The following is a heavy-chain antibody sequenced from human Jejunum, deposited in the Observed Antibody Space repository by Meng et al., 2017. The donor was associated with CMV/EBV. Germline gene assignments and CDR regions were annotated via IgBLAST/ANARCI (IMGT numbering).Heavy chain of an antibody. V-gene: IGHV3-74*01. CDR2: ISGDGSST. D-gene: IGHD2-2*01. CDR3: AREPYCSSTSCSRAFGP. J-gene: IGHJ5*02. Sequence: FTVSNCWMHGVRRTPKGLEWVSRISGDGSSTAYADSVEGRFTISRDNAENTLFLQMDSLGAEDTAVYYCAREPYCSSTSCSRAFGPWGRGTLVTVSS. CDR1: FTVSNCW.